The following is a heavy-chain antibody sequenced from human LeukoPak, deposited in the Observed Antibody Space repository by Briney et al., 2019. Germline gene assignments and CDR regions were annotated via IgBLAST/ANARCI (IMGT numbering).Heavy chain of an antibody. CDR1: GYTFTDYY. CDR2: INPNSGGT. V-gene: IGHV1-2*02. J-gene: IGHJ4*02. Sequence: ASVKVSCKASGYTFTDYYMHWVRQAPGQGLEWMGWINPNSGGTNYAQKFQGRVTMTRDTSISTAYMELSRLRSDDTAVYYCARAHMVRVYFDYWGQGTLVTVSS. D-gene: IGHD3-10*01. CDR3: ARAHMVRVYFDY.